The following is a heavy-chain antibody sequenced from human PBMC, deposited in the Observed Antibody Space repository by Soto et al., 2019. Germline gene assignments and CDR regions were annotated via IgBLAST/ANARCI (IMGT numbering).Heavy chain of an antibody. CDR2: IIPVIGTP. J-gene: IGHJ4*02. V-gene: IGHV1-69*06. D-gene: IGHD1-26*01. Sequence: QVQLVQSGPEVKKPGSSVKVSCQASGDSFSSYAFSWVRQAPGQGLEWMGGIIPVIGTPNYAQKFQGRVTLTADTSASTAYMDLNTLRSEDTAVYYRATFALTRVGSYVPFDFWGQGTLVTVSS. CDR3: ATFALTRVGSYVPFDF. CDR1: GDSFSSYA.